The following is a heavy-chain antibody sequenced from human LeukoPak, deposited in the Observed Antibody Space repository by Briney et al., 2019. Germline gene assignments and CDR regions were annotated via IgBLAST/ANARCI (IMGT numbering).Heavy chain of an antibody. V-gene: IGHV1-69*05. J-gene: IGHJ4*02. D-gene: IGHD3-16*02. CDR1: GGTFSIYA. CDR3: AIGMPGELSLYYFDY. CDR2: IIPIFGTA. Sequence: SVKVSCKASGGTFSIYAISWVRQAPGQGLEWMGGIIPIFGTANYAQKFQGRVTITTDESTSTAYMELRSLRSEDTAVYYCAIGMPGELSLYYFDYWGQGTLVTVSS.